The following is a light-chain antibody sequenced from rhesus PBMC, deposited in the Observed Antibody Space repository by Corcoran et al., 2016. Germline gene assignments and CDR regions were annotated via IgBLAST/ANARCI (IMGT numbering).Light chain of an antibody. CDR2: KAS. CDR1: QGISRW. V-gene: IGKV1-22*01. J-gene: IGKJ3*01. Sequence: DIQMTQSPSSLSSSVGDKVTITCRASQGISRWLAWYQQKPGKAPKLLNFKASSLQSRVPSRCRGSGSGTDFTLTISCLQPEVFATSYCLQYNSNPPFTFGPGTKLDIK. CDR3: LQYNSNPPFT.